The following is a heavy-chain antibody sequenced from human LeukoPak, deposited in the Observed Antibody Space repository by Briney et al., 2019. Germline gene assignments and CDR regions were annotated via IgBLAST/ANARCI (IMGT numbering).Heavy chain of an antibody. Sequence: GGSLRLSCAASGFTLNNYWMSWVRQAPGKGLEWVADINQDGSLKHYVDSVKGRFTVSRDNAKNSLYLQMDSLRAEDTAVYYCARVGERDYNNGWFDYWAQGTLVTVSS. J-gene: IGHJ4*02. CDR3: ARVGERDYNNGWFDY. V-gene: IGHV3-7*01. D-gene: IGHD6-19*01. CDR1: GFTLNNYW. CDR2: INQDGSLK.